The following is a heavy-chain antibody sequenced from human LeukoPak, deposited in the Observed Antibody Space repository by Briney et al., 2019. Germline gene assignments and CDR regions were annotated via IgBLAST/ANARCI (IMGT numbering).Heavy chain of an antibody. CDR1: GFTFSSYD. D-gene: IGHD6-13*01. Sequence: GGSLRLSCAASGFTFSSYDMHWVRHATGKGLEWVSAIGTAGDPYYPGSVKGRFTISRENAKNSLYLQMNSLRAGDTAVYYCARYSSSWGYYYGMDVWGKGTTVTVSS. J-gene: IGHJ6*04. V-gene: IGHV3-13*05. CDR2: IGTAGDP. CDR3: ARYSSSWGYYYGMDV.